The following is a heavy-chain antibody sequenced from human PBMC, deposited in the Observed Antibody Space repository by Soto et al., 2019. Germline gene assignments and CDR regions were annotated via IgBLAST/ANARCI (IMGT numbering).Heavy chain of an antibody. D-gene: IGHD4-4*01. V-gene: IGHV1-24*01. CDR3: ATDPDQYSKSDY. CDR2: FDPEDGET. CDR1: GGTFSSYA. Sequence: ASVKVSCKASGGTFSSYAISWVRQAPGKGLEWMGGFDPEDGETIYAQKFQGRVTMTDDTSTDTAYMELSSLGSEDTAVYYCATDPDQYSKSDYWGQGTLVTVSS. J-gene: IGHJ4*02.